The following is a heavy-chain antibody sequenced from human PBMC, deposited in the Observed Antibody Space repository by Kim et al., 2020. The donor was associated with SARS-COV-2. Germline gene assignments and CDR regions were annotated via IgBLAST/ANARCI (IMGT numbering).Heavy chain of an antibody. Sequence: GGSLRLSCAASGFTFSSYGMHWVRQAPGKGLEWVAVISYDGSNKYYADSVKGRFTISRDNSKNTLYLQMNSLRAEDTAVYYCAREGGLPYAFDIWGQGTMVTVSS. V-gene: IGHV3-33*05. D-gene: IGHD5-12*01. J-gene: IGHJ3*02. CDR1: GFTFSSYG. CDR2: ISYDGSNK. CDR3: AREGGLPYAFDI.